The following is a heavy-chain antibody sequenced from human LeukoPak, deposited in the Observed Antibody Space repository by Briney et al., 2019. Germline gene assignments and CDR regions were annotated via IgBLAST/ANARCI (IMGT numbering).Heavy chain of an antibody. D-gene: IGHD2-2*01. CDR3: ARGFRRGSTN. CDR2: INHSGST. J-gene: IGHJ4*02. Sequence: SETLSLTCAVYGGSFSGYYWSWIRQPPGKGLEWIGEINHSGSTNYNPSLKSRVTISVDTSKNQFSLKLSSVTAADTAVYYCARGFRRGSTNWGQGTLVTVSS. V-gene: IGHV4-34*01. CDR1: GGSFSGYY.